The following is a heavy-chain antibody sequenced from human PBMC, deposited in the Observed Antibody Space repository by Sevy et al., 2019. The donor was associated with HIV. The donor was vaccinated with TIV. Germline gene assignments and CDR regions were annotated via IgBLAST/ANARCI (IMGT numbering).Heavy chain of an antibody. CDR3: AREGGHTDAWSAGNF. V-gene: IGHV3-30*15. Sequence: GESLKISCAASGFTFNSHGFHWVRQAPGKGLEWVALISYDGRIKYYADSVKGRFIISRDDARNTLYLQMSGLRAEDTAVYYCAREGGHTDAWSAGNFWCQGTPVTVSS. J-gene: IGHJ4*02. CDR2: ISYDGRIK. D-gene: IGHD2-2*01. CDR1: GFTFNSHG.